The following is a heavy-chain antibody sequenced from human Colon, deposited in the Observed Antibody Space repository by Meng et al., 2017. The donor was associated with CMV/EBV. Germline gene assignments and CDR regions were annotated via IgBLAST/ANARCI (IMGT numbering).Heavy chain of an antibody. CDR2: ISSDGGSR. CDR3: ARERIESSSSRWFDP. D-gene: IGHD6-6*01. CDR1: GFPFRDHS. J-gene: IGHJ5*02. Sequence: SGFPFRDHSMTWIRQAPGKGLEWLSSISSDGGSRSYADSVKGRFTISRDNAKKSLDLQMNNLRVEDTATYYCARERIESSSSRWFDPWGQGTLVTVSS. V-gene: IGHV3-11*01.